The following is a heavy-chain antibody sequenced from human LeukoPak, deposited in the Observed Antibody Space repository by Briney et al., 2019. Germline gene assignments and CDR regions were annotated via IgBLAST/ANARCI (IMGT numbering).Heavy chain of an antibody. J-gene: IGHJ4*02. CDR1: EFTFNIYW. D-gene: IGHD3-3*01. CDR2: IKQDGSEK. CDR3: ARVRFLERSQYYFDY. Sequence: SGGSLRLSCAASEFTFNIYWMSWVRQAPGKGLEWVANIKQDGSEKYYVDSVEGRFTTSRDNAKNSLYLQMNSLRAEDTAMYYCARVRFLERSQYYFDYWGQGTLVTVSS. V-gene: IGHV3-7*01.